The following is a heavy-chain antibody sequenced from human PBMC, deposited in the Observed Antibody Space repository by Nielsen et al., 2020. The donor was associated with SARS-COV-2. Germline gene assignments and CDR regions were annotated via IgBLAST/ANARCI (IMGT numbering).Heavy chain of an antibody. CDR3: ARDDWNDVSPNYYYYYGMDV. J-gene: IGHJ6*02. CDR2: IIPIFGTA. Sequence: WVRQAPGQGLEWMGGIIPIFGTANYAQKFQGRVTITADESTSTAYMELRSLRSDDTAVYYCARDDWNDVSPNYYYYYGMDVWGQGTTVTVSS. V-gene: IGHV1-69*01. D-gene: IGHD1-1*01.